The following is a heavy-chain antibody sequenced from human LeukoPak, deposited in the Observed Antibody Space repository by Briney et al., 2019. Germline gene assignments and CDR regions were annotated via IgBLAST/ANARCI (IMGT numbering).Heavy chain of an antibody. J-gene: IGHJ4*02. D-gene: IGHD6-19*01. CDR2: IYPGDSDT. CDR1: GFSFTTYW. CDR3: ARQNPPGYSSGWLDY. V-gene: IGHV5-51*01. Sequence: GDSLKISCKGSGFSFTTYWIGWVRQMPGKGLEWMGIIYPGDSDTRYSPSFRGQVTISADKSISTAYLQWSSLKASDTAMYYCARQNPPGYSSGWLDYWGQGTLVTVSS.